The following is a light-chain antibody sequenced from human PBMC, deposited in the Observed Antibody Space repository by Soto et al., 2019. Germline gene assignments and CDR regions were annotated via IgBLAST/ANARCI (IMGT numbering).Light chain of an antibody. CDR1: SSDVWSYNL. J-gene: IGLJ2*01. Sequence: QSALTRPASVSGSPGQSITISCTGTSSDVWSYNLVSWYQQHPGKAPKLMLYEGSQRPSGVSNRFSGSKSGNTASLTISGLQAEDEADYYCCSYAGGRIYVVFGGGTKLTVL. V-gene: IGLV2-23*01. CDR2: EGS. CDR3: CSYAGGRIYVV.